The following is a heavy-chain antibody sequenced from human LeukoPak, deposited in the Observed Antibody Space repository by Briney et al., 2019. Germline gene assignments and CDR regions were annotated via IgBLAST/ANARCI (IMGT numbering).Heavy chain of an antibody. CDR1: GFTFSSYG. CDR3: AKAPRLRYFDWSPPYYYYYGMDV. CDR2: ISYDGSNK. J-gene: IGHJ6*02. V-gene: IGHV3-30*18. D-gene: IGHD3-9*01. Sequence: GRSLRLSCAASGFTFSSYGMHWVRQAPGKGLEWVAVISYDGSNKYYADSVKGRFTISRDNSKNTLYLQMNSLRAEDTAVYYCAKAPRLRYFDWSPPYYYYYGMDVWGQGTTVTVSS.